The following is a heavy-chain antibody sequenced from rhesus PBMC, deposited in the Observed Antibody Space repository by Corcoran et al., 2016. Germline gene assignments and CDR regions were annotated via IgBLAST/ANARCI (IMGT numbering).Heavy chain of an antibody. J-gene: IGHJ4*01. D-gene: IGHD1-1-1*01. CDR1: GGSISGYW. V-gene: IGHV4-160*01. Sequence: QLQLQESGPGLVKPSETLSLTCAVAGGSISGYWWCWIRQPPGKGLEWIGRIDSSGSTDYNPALTSRVTISRDTSKNQFSLKRSSGTAADTAVYYCARDQGSWNQLPFDYWGQGVLVTVSS. CDR3: ARDQGSWNQLPFDY. CDR2: IDSSGST.